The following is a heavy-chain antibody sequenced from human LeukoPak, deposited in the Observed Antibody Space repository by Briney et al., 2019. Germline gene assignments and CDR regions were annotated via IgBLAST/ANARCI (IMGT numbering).Heavy chain of an antibody. Sequence: ASVKVSCKASGYTFTSYGISWVRQAPGQGLEWMGWISAYNGNANYAQKLQGRVTMTTDTSTSTAYMELRSLRSDDTAVYYCARAGGLLLWFGGGPYYFDYWGQGTLVTVSS. CDR2: ISAYNGNA. D-gene: IGHD3-10*01. CDR3: ARAGGLLLWFGGGPYYFDY. CDR1: GYTFTSYG. J-gene: IGHJ4*02. V-gene: IGHV1-18*01.